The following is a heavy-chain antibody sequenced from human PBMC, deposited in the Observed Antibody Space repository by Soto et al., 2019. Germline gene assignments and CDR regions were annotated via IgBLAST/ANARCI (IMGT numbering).Heavy chain of an antibody. CDR2: IRGYSGKT. CDR1: GYTFATYG. CDR3: ARLRYQELESWFDP. D-gene: IGHD2-2*01. V-gene: IGHV1-18*04. Sequence: QVQLVQSGAEVKKPGASVKVSCKASGYTFATYGITWVRQAPGQGLEWMGWIRGYSGKTNYAQNFQGRVTMTTDTSTSTAYMELRSLTSDDTAIYYCARLRYQELESWFDPWGQGNLVTVSS. J-gene: IGHJ5*02.